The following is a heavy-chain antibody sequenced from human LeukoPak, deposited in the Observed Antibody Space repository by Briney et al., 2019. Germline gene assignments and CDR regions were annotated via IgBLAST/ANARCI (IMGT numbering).Heavy chain of an antibody. J-gene: IGHJ4*02. V-gene: IGHV4-30-4*08. D-gene: IGHD3-22*01. CDR1: GGSISSGDCY. CDR2: IYYSGST. CDR3: ARDPGGSGYYSFLDY. Sequence: SETLSLTCTVSGGSISSGDCYWSWIHQPPGKGLEWIGYIYYSGSTYYNPSLKSRVTISVDTSKNQFSLKLSSVTAADTAVYYCARDPGGSGYYSFLDYWGQGTLVTVSS.